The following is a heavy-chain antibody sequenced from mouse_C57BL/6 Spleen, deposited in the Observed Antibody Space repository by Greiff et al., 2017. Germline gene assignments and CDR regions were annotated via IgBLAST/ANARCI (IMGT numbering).Heavy chain of an antibody. V-gene: IGHV1-19*01. CDR2: INPYNGGT. CDR3: ARGEGIYYGYEGAMDY. Sequence: EVQLQQSGPVLVKPGASVKMSCKASGYTFTDYYMNWVKQSHGKSLEWIGVINPYNGGTSYNQKFKGKATLTVDKSSSTAYMELNSLTSEDSAVYYCARGEGIYYGYEGAMDYWGQGTSVTVSS. D-gene: IGHD2-2*01. J-gene: IGHJ4*01. CDR1: GYTFTDYY.